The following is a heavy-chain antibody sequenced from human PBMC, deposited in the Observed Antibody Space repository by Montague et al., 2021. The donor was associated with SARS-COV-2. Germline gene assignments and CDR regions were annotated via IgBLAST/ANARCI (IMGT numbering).Heavy chain of an antibody. CDR1: GASVGSSD. Sequence: SETLSLTCTVSGASVGSSDWGWIRQSPGKGLEWIGYIYSVGSTDYNPSLESRATISRDTSKNQFSLKVRSVTAADTAVYYCARATRTADAFDIWGQGTMVTVSS. CDR3: ARATRTADAFDI. D-gene: IGHD1-14*01. V-gene: IGHV4-59*02. J-gene: IGHJ3*02. CDR2: IYSVGST.